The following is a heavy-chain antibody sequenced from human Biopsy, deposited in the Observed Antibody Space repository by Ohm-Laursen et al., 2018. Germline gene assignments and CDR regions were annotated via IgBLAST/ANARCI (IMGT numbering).Heavy chain of an antibody. V-gene: IGHV4-4*07. CDR1: GASISSYY. J-gene: IGHJ4*02. D-gene: IGHD5-12*01. CDR2: IYTSGST. Sequence: SETLPLTCTVSGASISSYYWTWIRQPAGKGLEWIGRIYTSGSTNYNPSLKGRVTMSVDTPKNQFSLKLTSLTAADTAVYFCAAVDYSAYTTVDHWGQGTLITVSS. CDR3: AAVDYSAYTTVDH.